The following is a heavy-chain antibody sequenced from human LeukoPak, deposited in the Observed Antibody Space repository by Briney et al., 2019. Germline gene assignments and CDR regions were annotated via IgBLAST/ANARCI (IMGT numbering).Heavy chain of an antibody. CDR3: ARGGSSSNDY. CDR1: GYTFSDYY. D-gene: IGHD6-6*01. J-gene: IGHJ4*02. Sequence: ASVKLSCKASGYTFSDYYMHWVRQAPGQGLEWMGWINPNSADANYAQKFQGRVTVTRDTSISTVYMELSRLRSDDTAVYHCARGGSSSNDYWGQGTLITVSS. CDR2: INPNSADA. V-gene: IGHV1-2*02.